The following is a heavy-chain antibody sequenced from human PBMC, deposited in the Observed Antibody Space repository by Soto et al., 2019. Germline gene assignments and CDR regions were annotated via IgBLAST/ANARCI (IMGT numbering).Heavy chain of an antibody. CDR3: AKGRKGYTSSWSED. CDR1: GVSFSGYY. CDR2: INHSGYT. Sequence: SETLSLTCDVYGVSFSGYYWTWIRQPPEKGLEWIGEINHSGYTNYNPSLKSRVTISVDTSKNQFSLKLRSLTAADTAAYYCAKGRKGYTSSWSEDWGQGTLVTVSS. V-gene: IGHV4-34*01. D-gene: IGHD6-13*01. J-gene: IGHJ4*02.